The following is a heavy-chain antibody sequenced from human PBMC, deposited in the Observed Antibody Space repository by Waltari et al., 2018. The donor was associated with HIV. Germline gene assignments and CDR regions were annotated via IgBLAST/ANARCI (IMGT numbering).Heavy chain of an antibody. V-gene: IGHV3-30*02. CDR3: AKQWKRPYYGMVA. J-gene: IGHJ6*02. D-gene: IGHD6-19*01. CDR1: GYVFRAYG. CDR2: IRFDESNK. Sequence: QVQLEESAGGVVQRGGSLSLSWYASGYVFRAYGMHWVRQAPGNGLEWGAFIRFDESNKYYVDSVKGRFTISRDNSKNTLYLQIDSLRAEDTAVYYCAKQWKRPYYGMVAWGQGTTVTVSS.